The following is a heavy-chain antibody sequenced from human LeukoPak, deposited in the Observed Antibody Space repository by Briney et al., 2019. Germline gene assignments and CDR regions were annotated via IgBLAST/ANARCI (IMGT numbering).Heavy chain of an antibody. CDR2: INPSGGST. Sequence: ASVKVSCKASGYTFTSYDINWVRQAPGQGLEWMGIINPSGGSTSYAQKFQGRVTMTRDTSTSTVYMELSRLRSEDTAVYSCARDQRFLEWLLLDYWGQGTLVTVSS. D-gene: IGHD3-3*01. V-gene: IGHV1-46*01. CDR1: GYTFTSYD. CDR3: ARDQRFLEWLLLDY. J-gene: IGHJ4*02.